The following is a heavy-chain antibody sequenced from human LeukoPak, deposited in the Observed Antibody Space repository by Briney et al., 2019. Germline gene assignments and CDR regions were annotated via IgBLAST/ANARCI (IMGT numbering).Heavy chain of an antibody. V-gene: IGHV1-3*01. CDR3: ARTPWSGYYSLDY. CDR2: INAGNGNT. J-gene: IGHJ4*02. D-gene: IGHD3-3*01. CDR1: GYTFTSYA. Sequence: ASETVSCTASGYTFTSYAMHWVRQAPGQRLEWMGWINAGNGNTKYSQKFQGRVTITRDTSASTAYMELSSLRSEDTAVYYCARTPWSGYYSLDYWGQGALVTVSS.